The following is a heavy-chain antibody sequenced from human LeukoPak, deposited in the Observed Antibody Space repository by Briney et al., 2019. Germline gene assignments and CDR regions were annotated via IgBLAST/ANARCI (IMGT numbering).Heavy chain of an antibody. V-gene: IGHV4-39*01. CDR2: IYYSGST. CDR1: GGSISSNSYY. CDR3: ARHHSSSWYAFDI. Sequence: KPSETLSLTCTVSGGSISSNSYYWGWIRQPPGKGLEWIGSIYYSGSTYYNPSLKSRVTISVDTSKNQFSLKLSSVTAADTAVYYCARHHSSSWYAFDIWGQGTMVTVSS. D-gene: IGHD6-13*01. J-gene: IGHJ3*02.